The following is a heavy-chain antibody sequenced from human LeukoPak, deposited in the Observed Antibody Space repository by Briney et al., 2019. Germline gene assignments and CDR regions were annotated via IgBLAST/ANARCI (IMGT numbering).Heavy chain of an antibody. Sequence: PGGSLRLSCAASGFSFSTYSMIWVRQAPGKGLEWVSSISSSSDYIYYADSVKGRFTISRDNAKNSLYLQMNSLRAEDTAVYYCARDSQWELTLDYWGQGTLVTVSS. CDR1: GFSFSTYS. V-gene: IGHV3-21*01. CDR2: ISSSSDYI. CDR3: ARDSQWELTLDY. J-gene: IGHJ4*02. D-gene: IGHD1-26*01.